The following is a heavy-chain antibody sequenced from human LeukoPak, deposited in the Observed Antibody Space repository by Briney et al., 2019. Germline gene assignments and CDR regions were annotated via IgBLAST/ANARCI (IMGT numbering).Heavy chain of an antibody. V-gene: IGHV3-23*01. D-gene: IGHD3-22*01. CDR3: ARDYYGSGGYPHFDY. Sequence: SGGSLRLSCAASGFTFSSYAMSWVRQAPGKGLEWVSAISGSGGSTYYADSVKGRFTISRDNSKNTLYLQMNSLRAEDTAVYYCARDYYGSGGYPHFDYWGQGTLVTVSS. J-gene: IGHJ4*02. CDR1: GFTFSSYA. CDR2: ISGSGGST.